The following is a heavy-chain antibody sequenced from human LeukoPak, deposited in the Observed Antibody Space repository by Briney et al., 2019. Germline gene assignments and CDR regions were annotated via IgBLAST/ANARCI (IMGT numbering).Heavy chain of an antibody. CDR1: GGSFSGYY. Sequence: PSETLSLTCAVYGGSFSGYYWSWIRQPPGKGLEWIGEINHSGSTNYNPSLKSRVTISVDTSKNQFSLKLSSVTAADTAVYYCARGLRWYSDLWGRGTLVTVSS. V-gene: IGHV4-34*01. J-gene: IGHJ2*01. CDR2: INHSGST. CDR3: ARGLRWYSDL.